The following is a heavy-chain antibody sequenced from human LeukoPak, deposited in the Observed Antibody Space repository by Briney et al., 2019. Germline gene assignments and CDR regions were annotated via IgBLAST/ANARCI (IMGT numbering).Heavy chain of an antibody. Sequence: GASVKVSFKASGYTFTSYDINWVRQATGQGLEWMGWMNPNSGNTGYAQKFQGRVTMTRNTSISTAYMELSSLRSEDTAVYYCARIFRGMWRLPLLYYWGQGTLVTVSS. CDR2: MNPNSGNT. CDR1: GYTFTSYD. V-gene: IGHV1-8*01. CDR3: ARIFRGMWRLPLLYY. D-gene: IGHD2-15*01. J-gene: IGHJ4*02.